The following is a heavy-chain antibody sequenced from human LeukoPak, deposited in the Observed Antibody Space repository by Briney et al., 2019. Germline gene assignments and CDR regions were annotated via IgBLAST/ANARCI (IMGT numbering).Heavy chain of an antibody. CDR1: GGSISSYY. D-gene: IGHD3-9*01. V-gene: IGHV4-59*12. CDR3: ARTNYDILTGYYSRHYDY. Sequence: SETLSLTCTVSGGSISSYYWSWIRQPPGEGLEWIGYVHYSGSTNYNPSLKSRVTISVDTSKNQFSLKLSSVTAADTAVYYCARTNYDILTGYYSRHYDYWGQGTLVTVSS. CDR2: VHYSGST. J-gene: IGHJ4*02.